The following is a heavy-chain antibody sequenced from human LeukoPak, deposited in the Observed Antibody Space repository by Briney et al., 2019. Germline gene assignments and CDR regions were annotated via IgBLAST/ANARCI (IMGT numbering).Heavy chain of an antibody. Sequence: ASVKVSCKASGYRFSSFGLNWMRQAPGQGLEWMGWISAYNGDTNYAQKLQGRVTMTRDTSTSTVYMELSSLKSDATANYYCARGVFGELEKLMFQHWGQGTLVTVSS. D-gene: IGHD3-10*02. J-gene: IGHJ1*01. CDR1: GYRFSSFG. CDR2: ISAYNGDT. CDR3: ARGVFGELEKLMFQH. V-gene: IGHV1-18*01.